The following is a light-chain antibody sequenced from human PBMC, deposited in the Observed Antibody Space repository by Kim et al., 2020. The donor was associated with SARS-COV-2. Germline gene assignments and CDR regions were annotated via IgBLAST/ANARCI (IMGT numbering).Light chain of an antibody. J-gene: IGLJ2*01. CDR2: KDN. CDR3: YAAADNNLGV. V-gene: IGLV3-27*01. Sequence: VSPGQTARFPCSADALSKKYVRWFQQKPGQAPVLVIYKDNERPSGIPERFSGSSSGTTVTLTISGAHIEDEADYYCYAAADNNLGVFGGGTKVTVL. CDR1: ALSKKY.